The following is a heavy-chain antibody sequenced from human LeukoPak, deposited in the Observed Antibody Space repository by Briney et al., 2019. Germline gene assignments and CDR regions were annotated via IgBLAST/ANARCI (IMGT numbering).Heavy chain of an antibody. D-gene: IGHD4-17*01. J-gene: IGHJ5*02. CDR2: ISRSSSYI. CDR3: ARDNYGDYPYNWFDP. CDR1: GFTFSSYS. V-gene: IGHV3-21*01. Sequence: PGGSLRLSCAAYGFTFSSYSMRWVRQAPGKGREWVSSISRSSSYIYYADSLKCRFTISRDNAKNSLYLQMNSLRAEDTAVYYCARDNYGDYPYNWFDPWGQGTLVTVSS.